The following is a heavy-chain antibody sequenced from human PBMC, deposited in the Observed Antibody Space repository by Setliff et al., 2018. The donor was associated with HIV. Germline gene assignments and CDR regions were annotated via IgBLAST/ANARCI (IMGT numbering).Heavy chain of an antibody. Sequence: SETLSLTCTVSGGSISSHYWSWIRQPPGKGLEWIGYIYYSGSTNYNPSLKSRVTISEDTSKNQFSLKLSSVTAADTAVYYCARDGPLEGSYRYYYYYMDVWGKGTTVTVSS. CDR1: GGSISSHY. J-gene: IGHJ6*03. CDR2: IYYSGST. V-gene: IGHV4-59*11. CDR3: ARDGPLEGSYRYYYYYMDV. D-gene: IGHD3-10*01.